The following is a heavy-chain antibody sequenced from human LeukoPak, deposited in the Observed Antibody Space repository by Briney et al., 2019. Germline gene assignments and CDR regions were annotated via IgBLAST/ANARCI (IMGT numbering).Heavy chain of an antibody. CDR2: IRSKTFGGTA. V-gene: IGHV3-49*03. CDR1: GFSFGDYA. D-gene: IGHD2-2*01. Sequence: GGSLRLSCTASGFSFGDYAMSWFRQAPGKGLEWVGFIRSKTFGGTAEYAASVKGRFTISRDDSKSIAYLQMNSLKTEDTAVYYCTRQTGYSSMWPLGCWGHGTLVTVSS. J-gene: IGHJ4*01. CDR3: TRQTGYSSMWPLGC.